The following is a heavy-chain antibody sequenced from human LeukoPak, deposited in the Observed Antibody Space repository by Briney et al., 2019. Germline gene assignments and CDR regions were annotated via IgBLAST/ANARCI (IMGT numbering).Heavy chain of an antibody. CDR1: GYTFTNYY. CDR3: ARHPSPQLHHFDY. Sequence: GASVKVSCKVSGYTFTNYYIHWVRQAPGQGLEWMGIINPTGDSTSYAQKFQARVTMTRDTSTNTVYMELSSLRSEDTAVYYCARHPSPQLHHFDYWGQGTLVTVSS. J-gene: IGHJ4*02. D-gene: IGHD2-2*01. CDR2: INPTGDST. V-gene: IGHV1-46*01.